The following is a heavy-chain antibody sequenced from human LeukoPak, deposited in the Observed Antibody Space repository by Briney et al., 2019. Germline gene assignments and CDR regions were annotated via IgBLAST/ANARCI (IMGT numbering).Heavy chain of an antibody. V-gene: IGHV4-34*01. CDR2: INHSGST. D-gene: IGHD4-17*01. CDR1: GGSFSGYY. Sequence: SETLSLTCAVYGGSFSGYYWSWIRQPPGKGLEWIGEINHSGSTNYNPSLKSRVTISVDTSKNQFSLKLGSVTAADTAVYYCARVPGESDVWGKGTTVTVSS. CDR3: ARVPGESDV. J-gene: IGHJ6*04.